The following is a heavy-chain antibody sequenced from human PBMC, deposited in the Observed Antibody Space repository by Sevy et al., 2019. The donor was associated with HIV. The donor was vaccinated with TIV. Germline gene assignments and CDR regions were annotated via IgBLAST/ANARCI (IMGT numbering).Heavy chain of an antibody. V-gene: IGHV3-23*01. D-gene: IGHD6-19*01. CDR2: ISGSVGST. CDR3: AKGGSGWYEFDY. Sequence: GGSLRLSCAASGFTFSSYALSWVRQAPGKGLEWVSTISGSVGSTYYAGSVKGRFTISRDTSKNTLYLQMNTLRADDTAVYFCAKGGSGWYEFDYWGQRTLVTVSS. CDR1: GFTFSSYA. J-gene: IGHJ4*02.